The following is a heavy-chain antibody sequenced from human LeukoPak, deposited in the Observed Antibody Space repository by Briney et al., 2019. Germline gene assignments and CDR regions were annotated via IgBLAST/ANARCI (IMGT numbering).Heavy chain of an antibody. CDR3: ARGTRAVPAATYYYYYYMDV. J-gene: IGHJ6*03. CDR1: GFTFTPYA. Sequence: GGSLRLSCSASGFTFTPYAMSWVRQAPGRGREWVSSISGSGGSTYFADSVKGRFTISRDNSKNTLYLQMNSLRAEDTAVYYCARGTRAVPAATYYYYYYMDVWGKGTTVTVSS. D-gene: IGHD2-2*01. V-gene: IGHV3-23*01. CDR2: ISGSGGST.